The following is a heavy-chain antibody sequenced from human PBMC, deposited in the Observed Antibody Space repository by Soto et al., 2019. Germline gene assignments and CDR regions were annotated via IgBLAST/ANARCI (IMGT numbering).Heavy chain of an antibody. CDR3: ARQNRRVESSAAFDI. CDR2: IYPGDSDT. CDR1: GYSFTSYW. J-gene: IGHJ3*02. V-gene: IGHV5-51*01. D-gene: IGHD3-3*01. Sequence: GESLKISCKGSGYSFTSYWIGWVRQMPGKGLEWMGIIYPGDSDTRYSPSFQGQVTISADKSISTAYLQWSSLKASDTAMYYCARQNRRVESSAAFDIWGQGTMVTVSS.